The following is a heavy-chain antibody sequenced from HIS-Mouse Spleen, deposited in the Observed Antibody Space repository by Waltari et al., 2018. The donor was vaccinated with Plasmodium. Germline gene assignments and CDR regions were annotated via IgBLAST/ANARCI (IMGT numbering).Heavy chain of an antibody. CDR2: IKPNSGGT. V-gene: IGHV1-2*02. Sequence: QVQLVQSGAEVKNPGASVKVSCKASGSTFTGYYMHCVRQAPGQGLEWMGWIKPNSGGTNYAQKFQGRVTMTRDTSISTAYMELSRLRSDDTAVYYCARVLGYKAAAGTFVEYFQHWGQGTLVTVSS. D-gene: IGHD6-13*01. CDR1: GSTFTGYY. CDR3: ARVLGYKAAAGTFVEYFQH. J-gene: IGHJ1*01.